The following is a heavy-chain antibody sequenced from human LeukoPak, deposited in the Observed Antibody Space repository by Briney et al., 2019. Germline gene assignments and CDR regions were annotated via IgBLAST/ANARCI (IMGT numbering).Heavy chain of an antibody. J-gene: IGHJ6*03. CDR3: ARDTNYYDSSGYYYHYYYMDV. Sequence: SETLSLTCTVSGGSISSYYWSWIRQPPGKGLEWIGYIYYSGSTNYNPSLKSRVTMSVDTSKNQFSLKLSSVTAADTAVYYCARDTNYYDSSGYYYHYYYMDVWGKGTTVTISS. CDR2: IYYSGST. D-gene: IGHD3-22*01. CDR1: GGSISSYY. V-gene: IGHV4-59*12.